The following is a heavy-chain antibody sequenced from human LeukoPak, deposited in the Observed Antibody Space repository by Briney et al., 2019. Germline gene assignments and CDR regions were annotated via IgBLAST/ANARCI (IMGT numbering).Heavy chain of an antibody. CDR2: ISVRGGST. Sequence: GGSLRLSCAASGFTFSSYAMSWVRQAPGKGLEWVSGISVRGGSTSYADSVKGRFTISRDNSKNTLYLQMDSLRAEDTAVYYCAKDRLTGTPYYFDYWGQGTLVTVSS. D-gene: IGHD1-20*01. V-gene: IGHV3-23*01. CDR3: AKDRLTGTPYYFDY. CDR1: GFTFSSYA. J-gene: IGHJ4*02.